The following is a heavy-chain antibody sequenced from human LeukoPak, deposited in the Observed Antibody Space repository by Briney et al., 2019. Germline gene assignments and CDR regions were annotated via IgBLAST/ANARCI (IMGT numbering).Heavy chain of an antibody. Sequence: GGSLRLSCTASGFTFGDYAMSWVRQAPGKGLEWVSYISSSGNTVKDADSVKGRFTISRDNAKNSLYLQMNSLRAEDTAVYYCARDQVSVAGTGIDYWGQGTLVTVSS. D-gene: IGHD6-19*01. CDR1: GFTFGDYA. CDR3: ARDQVSVAGTGIDY. V-gene: IGHV3-11*04. CDR2: ISSSGNTV. J-gene: IGHJ4*02.